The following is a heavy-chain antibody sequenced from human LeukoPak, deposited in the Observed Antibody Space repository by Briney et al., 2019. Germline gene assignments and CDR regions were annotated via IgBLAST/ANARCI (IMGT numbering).Heavy chain of an antibody. Sequence: GGSLRLSCAVSGFTFSDYSMNWVRQALGKGLEWVSSISSSSAYIYYADSVKGRFTISRDNAKNSVYLQMTSLRVEDTATYYCARGSSTSFDTTGYWGQGTPVAVSS. CDR3: ARGSSTSFDTTGY. V-gene: IGHV3-21*01. CDR1: GFTFSDYS. CDR2: ISSSSAYI. D-gene: IGHD2/OR15-2a*01. J-gene: IGHJ4*02.